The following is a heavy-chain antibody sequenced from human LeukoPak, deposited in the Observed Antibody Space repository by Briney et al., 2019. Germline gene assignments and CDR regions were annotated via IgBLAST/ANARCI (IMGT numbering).Heavy chain of an antibody. CDR1: GFSFSTYW. J-gene: IGHJ4*02. D-gene: IGHD1-14*01. Sequence: PGGLLRLSCAASGFSFSTYWMHWVRQAPGKGLVWVSRISSDGSISSYADSVKGRFTISRDNAKNTLYLQMNSLRAEDTAVYYCARVGSGTTRDYWGQGTLVTVSS. CDR2: ISSDGSIS. CDR3: ARVGSGTTRDY. V-gene: IGHV3-74*01.